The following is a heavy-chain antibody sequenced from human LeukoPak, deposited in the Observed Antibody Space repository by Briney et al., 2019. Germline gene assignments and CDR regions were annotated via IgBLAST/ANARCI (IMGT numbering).Heavy chain of an antibody. D-gene: IGHD5-12*01. CDR1: GFTFNNAW. CDR2: IKSKTNDETT. V-gene: IGHV3-15*01. Sequence: GGSLRLSCAASGFTFNNAWMSWVRQAPGKGLEWVGRIKSKTNDETTDYAAPVKGRFAISRDDSKNTLYLQMNSLKTEDTAVYYCTAGTGYSDHDYWGQGTLVTVSS. J-gene: IGHJ4*02. CDR3: TAGTGYSDHDY.